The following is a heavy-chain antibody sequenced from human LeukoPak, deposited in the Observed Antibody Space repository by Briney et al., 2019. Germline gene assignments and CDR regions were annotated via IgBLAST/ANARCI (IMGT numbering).Heavy chain of an antibody. V-gene: IGHV1-69*05. CDR1: GGTFSSYA. CDR2: IIPIFGTA. J-gene: IGHJ3*02. CDR3: ARRLYYYDSSGHDALDI. D-gene: IGHD3-22*01. Sequence: AASVKVSCKASGGTFSSYAISWVRQAPGQGLEWMGGIIPIFGTANYAQKFQGRVTITTDESTSTAYMELSSLRSEDTAVYYCARRLYYYDSSGHDALDIWGQGTMVTVSS.